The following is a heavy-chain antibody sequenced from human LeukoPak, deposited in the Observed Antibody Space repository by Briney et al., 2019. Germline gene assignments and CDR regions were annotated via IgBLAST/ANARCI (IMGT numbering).Heavy chain of an antibody. D-gene: IGHD4-23*01. Sequence: GGSLRLSCAASEFTFSTYAMHWVRQAPGKGLEWVAVISYDGSNKYYEDSVKGRFIISRDNSKNTPYVQMNSLRAEDTAVYYCAKEGGNCPGCYFDFWGRGTLVTVSS. V-gene: IGHV3-30*18. CDR2: ISYDGSNK. J-gene: IGHJ2*01. CDR1: EFTFSTYA. CDR3: AKEGGNCPGCYFDF.